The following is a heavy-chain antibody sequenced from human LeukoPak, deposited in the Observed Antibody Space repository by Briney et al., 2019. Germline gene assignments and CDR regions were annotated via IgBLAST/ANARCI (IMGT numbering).Heavy chain of an antibody. V-gene: IGHV3-11*01. D-gene: IGHD6-13*01. CDR2: ISSSGSTI. Sequence: GGSLRLSCAASGFTFSDYYMGWIRQAPGKGLEWVSYISSSGSTIYYADSVKGRFTISRDNAKNSLYLQMNSLRAEDTAVYYCAREGEGSSWYRDCWFDPWGQGTLVTVSS. CDR3: AREGEGSSWYRDCWFDP. J-gene: IGHJ5*02. CDR1: GFTFSDYY.